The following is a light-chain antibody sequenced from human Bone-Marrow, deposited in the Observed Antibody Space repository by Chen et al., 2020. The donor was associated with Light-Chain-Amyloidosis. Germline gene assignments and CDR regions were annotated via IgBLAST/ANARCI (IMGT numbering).Light chain of an antibody. V-gene: IGLV3-25*03. J-gene: IGLJ2*01. CDR2: RYT. CDR3: QSADSSGTYEVI. CDR1: DLPTKY. Sequence: SYELTQPPSVSVSPGQTARITCSGDDLPTKYAYWYQQKPRQAPVLVIHRYTERPSGISARFSGSSSGTTATLTISGVQAEDEADYHCQSADSSGTYEVIFGGGTKLTVL.